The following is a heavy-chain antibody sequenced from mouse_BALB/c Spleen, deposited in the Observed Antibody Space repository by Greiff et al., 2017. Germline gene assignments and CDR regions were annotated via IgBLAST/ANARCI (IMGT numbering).Heavy chain of an antibody. Sequence: EVKLMESGGGLVQPGESLKLSCESNEYEFPSHDMSWVRKTPEKRLELVAAINSDGGSTYYPDTMERRFIISRDNTKKTLYLQMSSLKSEDTAMYYCARHGDEYYYAMDYWGQGTSVTVSS. CDR2: INSDGGST. CDR3: ARHGDEYYYAMDY. CDR1: EYEFPSHD. J-gene: IGHJ4*01. V-gene: IGHV5-2*03.